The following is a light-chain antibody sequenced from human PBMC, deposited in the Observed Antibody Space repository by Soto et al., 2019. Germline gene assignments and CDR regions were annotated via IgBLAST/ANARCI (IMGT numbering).Light chain of an antibody. CDR2: KAS. Sequence: DTQMTQSPSTLSGSVGDRVTITCRASQTISSWLAWYQQKPGKAPKLLIYKASTLKSGVPSRFSGSVSGTEFTLTISSLLPDDFATYYCQHYNSYSEAFGQGTKVDIK. CDR3: QHYNSYSEA. J-gene: IGKJ1*01. V-gene: IGKV1-5*03. CDR1: QTISSW.